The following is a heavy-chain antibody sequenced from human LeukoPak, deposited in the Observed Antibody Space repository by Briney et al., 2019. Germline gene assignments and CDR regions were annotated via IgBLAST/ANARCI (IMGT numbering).Heavy chain of an antibody. D-gene: IGHD5-18*01. CDR2: INCNNGGT. V-gene: IGHV1-2*06. CDR3: ARENGIQLWTPRKFDY. J-gene: IGHJ4*02. Sequence: ASVKVSCKTSGYPFTAYYVHWVRQAPGQGLEWMGRINCNNGGTNYAQKLQGRVTMTTDTSTSTAYMELRSLRSDDTAVYYCARENGIQLWTPRKFDYWGQGTLVTVSS. CDR1: GYPFTAYY.